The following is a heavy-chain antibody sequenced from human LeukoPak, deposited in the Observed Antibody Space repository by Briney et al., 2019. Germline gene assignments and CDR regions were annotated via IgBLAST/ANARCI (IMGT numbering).Heavy chain of an antibody. D-gene: IGHD2-15*01. CDR2: TSGSGGST. V-gene: IGHV3-23*01. Sequence: PGGSLRLSCAASGFTFSSYAMSWVRQAPGKGLEWVSATSGSGGSTYYADSVKGRFTISRDNSKNTLYLQMNSLRAEDTAVYYCATLGGCSGGSCYTGGYYYYYMDVWGKGTTVTVSS. J-gene: IGHJ6*03. CDR3: ATLGGCSGGSCYTGGYYYYYMDV. CDR1: GFTFSSYA.